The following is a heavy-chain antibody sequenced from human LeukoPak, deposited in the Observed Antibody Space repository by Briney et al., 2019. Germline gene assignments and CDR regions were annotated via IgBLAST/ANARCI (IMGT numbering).Heavy chain of an antibody. CDR2: IYYSGSS. CDR3: ARVGVTADFDY. D-gene: IGHD1-26*01. Sequence: SETLSLTCTVSGGSISSSGYYWGWVRQPPGKELEWIGSIYYSGSSHYNPSLKSRVSMSRDAAKNQFSLNLSSVTAADTAVYYCARVGVTADFDYWGQGTLVTVSS. J-gene: IGHJ4*02. V-gene: IGHV4-39*07. CDR1: GGSISSSGYY.